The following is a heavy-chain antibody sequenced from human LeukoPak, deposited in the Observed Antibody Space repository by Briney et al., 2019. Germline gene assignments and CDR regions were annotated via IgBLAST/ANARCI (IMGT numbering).Heavy chain of an antibody. CDR2: IYYSRST. CDR1: GGSISSYY. V-gene: IGHV4-59*01. Sequence: KPSETLSLGCTVSGGSISSYYYSCIRQPPREGLLWNGYIYYSRSTTYYPSLKSRVTTSVDTSKNQFSLKLSSVTAADTAVYYCAGVIGVVVPAAISPPINYYYGMDVWGQGTTVTVSS. CDR3: AGVIGVVVPAAISPPINYYYGMDV. J-gene: IGHJ6*02. D-gene: IGHD2-2*01.